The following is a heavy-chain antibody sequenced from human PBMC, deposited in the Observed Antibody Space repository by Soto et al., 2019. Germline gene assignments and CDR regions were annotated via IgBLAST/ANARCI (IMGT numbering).Heavy chain of an antibody. J-gene: IGHJ6*03. CDR3: ARGPRYYYYMDV. CDR2: MNPNSGNT. V-gene: IGHV1-8*01. Sequence: ATGQGLEWMGWMNPNSGNTGYAQKFQGRVTMTRNTSISTAYMELSSLRSEDTAVYYCARGPRYYYYMDVWGKGTTVTV. D-gene: IGHD6-6*01.